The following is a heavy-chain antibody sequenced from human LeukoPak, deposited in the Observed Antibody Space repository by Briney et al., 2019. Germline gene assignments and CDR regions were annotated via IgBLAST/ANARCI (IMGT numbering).Heavy chain of an antibody. J-gene: IGHJ4*02. V-gene: IGHV1-2*02. CDR2: INPNSGGT. CDR1: GYTFTGYY. CDR3: ARGAPGSYCSGGSCPYFDY. Sequence: ASVKVSCKASGYTFTGYYMHWVRQAPGQGLEWMGWINPNSGGTNYAQKFQGRVTMTRDTSINTAYMELSSLTSEDTALYYCARGAPGSYCSGGSCPYFDYWGQGTLVSVSS. D-gene: IGHD2-15*01.